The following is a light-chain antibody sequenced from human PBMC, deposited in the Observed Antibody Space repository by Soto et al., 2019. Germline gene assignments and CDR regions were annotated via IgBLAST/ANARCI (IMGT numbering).Light chain of an antibody. J-gene: IGKJ2*01. CDR3: QQYDNLPYT. V-gene: IGKV1-33*01. Sequence: DIQMTQSPSSLSASVGDRVTITCQASQDIANYLSWHQHKPGKAPRLLIHDASNLETGVPPRFSGRGSGTDFAFNISSLQPDDIGTYYCQQYDNLPYTFGQGTKLEIK. CDR1: QDIANY. CDR2: DAS.